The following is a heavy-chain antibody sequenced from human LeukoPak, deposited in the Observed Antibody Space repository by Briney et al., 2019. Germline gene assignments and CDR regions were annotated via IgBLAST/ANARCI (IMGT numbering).Heavy chain of an antibody. CDR2: IYNSGST. CDR1: GGSISSYY. Sequence: PSETLSLTCTVSGGSISSYYWSWIRQPPGKGLEWIGYIYNSGSTNYNHSLKSRVTISEDMSNNQFSLKLSSVTAADTAVYYCARGPLDGSGFYYPYWGQGTLVTVSS. V-gene: IGHV4-59*01. D-gene: IGHD3-22*01. J-gene: IGHJ4*02. CDR3: ARGPLDGSGFYYPY.